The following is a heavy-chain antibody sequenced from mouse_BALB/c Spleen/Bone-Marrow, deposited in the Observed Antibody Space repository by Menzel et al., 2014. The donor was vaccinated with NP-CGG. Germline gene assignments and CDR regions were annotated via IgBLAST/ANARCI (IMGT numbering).Heavy chain of an antibody. CDR2: ISSGSFTI. Sequence: EVKLQESGGGLVQPGGSRKLSCAASGFTFSSFGMHWVRQAPEKGLDWAAYISSGSFTIYYADTVKGRFTISRDNPKNTLFLQMTSLRSEDTAMYYCARGYDDYDGGYYYAMDYWGQGTSVTVSS. J-gene: IGHJ4*01. D-gene: IGHD2-4*01. V-gene: IGHV5-17*02. CDR3: ARGYDDYDGGYYYAMDY. CDR1: GFTFSSFG.